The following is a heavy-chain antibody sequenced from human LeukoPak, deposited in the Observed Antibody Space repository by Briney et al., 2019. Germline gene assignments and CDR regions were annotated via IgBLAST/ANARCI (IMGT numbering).Heavy chain of an antibody. CDR3: ARGYSYGASGFDY. V-gene: IGHV3-7*01. CDR2: IKQDGSEK. J-gene: IGHJ4*02. Sequence: GGSLRLSCAASGFTFSSYWMNWVRQAPGKCLEWVANIKQDGSEKYYVDSVKGRFTISRDNAKTSLYLQMNSLRAEDTAVYYCARGYSYGASGFDYWGQGTLVTVS. D-gene: IGHD5-18*01. CDR1: GFTFSSYW.